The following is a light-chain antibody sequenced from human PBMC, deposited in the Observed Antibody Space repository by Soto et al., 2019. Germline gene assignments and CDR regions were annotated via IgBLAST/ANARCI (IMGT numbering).Light chain of an antibody. CDR1: QSISSW. CDR3: QQYSTSWRT. CDR2: KAS. V-gene: IGKV1-5*03. Sequence: DIQMTQSPSTLSASVGDRVTITCRASQSISSWLAWYQQKPGKAPKLLIYKASSLESGVPSRFSGSGSGAEFTLTISSLQPDDFATYYCQQYSTSWRTFRQGTKLEI. J-gene: IGKJ2*01.